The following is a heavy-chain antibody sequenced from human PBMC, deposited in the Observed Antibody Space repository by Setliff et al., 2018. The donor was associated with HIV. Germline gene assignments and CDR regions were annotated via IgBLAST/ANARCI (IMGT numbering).Heavy chain of an antibody. CDR2: IYYSGST. CDR3: LLWTGYYTYWFFDL. Sequence: SETLSLTCTVSNGSISSSSYYWAWIRQPPGKGLEWIGTIYYSGSTHYNPSLKSRLTISVDMSKNQLSLKLSSVTAADTAVYYCLLWTGYYTYWFFDLWGRGALVTVSS. CDR1: NGSISSSSYY. V-gene: IGHV4-39*07. J-gene: IGHJ2*01. D-gene: IGHD3-3*01.